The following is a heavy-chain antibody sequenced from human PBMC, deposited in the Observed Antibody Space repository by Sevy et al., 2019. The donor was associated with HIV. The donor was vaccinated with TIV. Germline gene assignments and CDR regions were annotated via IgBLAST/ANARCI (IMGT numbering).Heavy chain of an antibody. V-gene: IGHV4-31*03. CDR3: ARTTVTTLSSARNNWFDP. Sequence: SETLSLTCTVSGDSINNGDYYWSWIRQHPGKGLEWIGKIYYTGTTYYNPSLKSRLRFTVERSENTLSLSLRSVTAADTAVYYCARTTVTTLSSARNNWFDPWGQGTLVTVSS. D-gene: IGHD4-4*01. J-gene: IGHJ5*02. CDR2: IYYTGTT. CDR1: GDSINNGDYY.